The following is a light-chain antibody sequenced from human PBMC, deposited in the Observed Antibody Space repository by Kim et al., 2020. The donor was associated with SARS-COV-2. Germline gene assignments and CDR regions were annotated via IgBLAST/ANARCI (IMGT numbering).Light chain of an antibody. CDR2: AAS. J-gene: IGKJ1*01. CDR3: HQYGNWRS. CDR1: QRIGGN. V-gene: IGKV3-15*01. Sequence: EIVMTQSPATLSVSPGETATLSCRASQRIGGNLAWFQQKPGQAPRLLIYAASTRASGVPARFSGSGSGTEFTLTISSLQSEDFAVYYCHQYGNWRSFGQGTKVDIK.